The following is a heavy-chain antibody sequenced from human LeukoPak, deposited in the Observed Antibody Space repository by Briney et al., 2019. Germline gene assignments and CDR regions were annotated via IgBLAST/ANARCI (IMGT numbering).Heavy chain of an antibody. J-gene: IGHJ6*03. V-gene: IGHV3-21*01. CDR2: ISSSSSYI. D-gene: IGHD6-13*01. CDR1: GFTFSSYS. CDR3: ARDATTEPGTVYMDV. Sequence: PGGSLRLSCAASGFTFSSYSMNWVRQAPGKGLEWVSSISSSSSYIYSADSVQGRFTISRDNAKNSLYLQMNSLRAEDTALYFCARDATTEPGTVYMDVWGKGTTVTISS.